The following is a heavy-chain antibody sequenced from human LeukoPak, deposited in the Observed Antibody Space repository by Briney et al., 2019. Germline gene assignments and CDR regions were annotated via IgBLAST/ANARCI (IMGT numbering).Heavy chain of an antibody. V-gene: IGHV4-34*01. D-gene: IGHD3-16*02. J-gene: IGHJ4*02. Sequence: SETLSFTCAVYGGSFSGYYWSWIRQPPGKGLEWIGEINHSGSTNYNPSLKSRVTISVDTSKNQFSLKLSFVTAADTAVYYCARGPDYDYVWGSYRRKVDFDYWGQGTLVTVSS. CDR1: GGSFSGYY. CDR3: ARGPDYDYVWGSYRRKVDFDY. CDR2: INHSGST.